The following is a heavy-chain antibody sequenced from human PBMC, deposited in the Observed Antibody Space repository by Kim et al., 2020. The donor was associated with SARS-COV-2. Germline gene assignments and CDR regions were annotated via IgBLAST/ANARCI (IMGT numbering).Heavy chain of an antibody. CDR1: GFTFNTYG. V-gene: IGHV3-30*18. CDR3: AKSFSGSYFGYDY. D-gene: IGHD1-26*01. J-gene: IGHJ4*02. Sequence: GGSLRLSCAASGFTFNTYGMHWVRQAPGKGLEWVAVISYDGSNKYYADSVKGRFTISRDNSKNTLYLQMNSLRIEDTAVYYCAKSFSGSYFGYDYWGQGTLVTFSS. CDR2: ISYDGSNK.